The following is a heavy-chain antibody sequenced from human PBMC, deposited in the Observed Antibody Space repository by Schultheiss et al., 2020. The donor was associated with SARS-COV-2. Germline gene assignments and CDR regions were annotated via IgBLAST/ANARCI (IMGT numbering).Heavy chain of an antibody. V-gene: IGHV4-59*01. J-gene: IGHJ5*02. CDR3: ARDVEAAAGTGWFDP. CDR1: GGSISSYY. CDR2: IYYSGST. D-gene: IGHD6-13*01. Sequence: SETLSLTCTVSGGSISSYYWGWIRQPPGKGLEWIGSIYYSGSTNYNPSLKSRVTISVDTSKNQFSLKLSSVTAADTAVYYCARDVEAAAGTGWFDPWGQGTLVTVSS.